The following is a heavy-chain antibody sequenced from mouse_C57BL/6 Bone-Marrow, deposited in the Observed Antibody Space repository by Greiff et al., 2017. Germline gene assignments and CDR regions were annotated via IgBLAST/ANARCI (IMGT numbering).Heavy chain of an antibody. Sequence: VQLQQSGAELVKPGASVKMSCKASGYTFTTYPIEWMKQNHGKSLEWIGNFHPYNDDTKYNAQFKGKATLTVEKTSNTVYLELSRLTSDDSAVYYCARSSTFFYYFDYGGQGTTLTVSS. V-gene: IGHV1-47*01. CDR2: FHPYNDDT. CDR1: GYTFTTYP. J-gene: IGHJ2*01. CDR3: ARSSTFFYYFDY. D-gene: IGHD5-1*01.